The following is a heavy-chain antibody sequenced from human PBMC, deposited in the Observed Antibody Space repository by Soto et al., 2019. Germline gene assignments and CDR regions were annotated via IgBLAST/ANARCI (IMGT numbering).Heavy chain of an antibody. Sequence: QVQLQQWGAGLLKPSETLSLTCAVYGGSFSGYYWSWIRQPPGKGLEWIGEINHSGSTNYNPSLKSRVTISVDTSKNQFSLKLSSVTAADTAVYYWARGSGYTTSYYMDVWGKGTTVTVSS. CDR3: ARGSGYTTSYYMDV. J-gene: IGHJ6*03. D-gene: IGHD3-3*01. V-gene: IGHV4-34*01. CDR2: INHSGST. CDR1: GGSFSGYY.